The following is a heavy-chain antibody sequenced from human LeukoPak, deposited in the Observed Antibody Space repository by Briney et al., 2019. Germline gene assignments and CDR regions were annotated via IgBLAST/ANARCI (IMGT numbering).Heavy chain of an antibody. CDR1: GFIFSSYG. CDR3: ARFPPYSSSWSYFDY. Sequence: GKSLRLSCAASGFIFSSYGMHWVRQAPGKGLEWVAVISYDGSNKYYADSVKGRFTISRDNSKNTLYLQMNSLRAEDTAVYYCARFPPYSSSWSYFDYWGQGTLVTVSS. J-gene: IGHJ4*02. V-gene: IGHV3-30*03. CDR2: ISYDGSNK. D-gene: IGHD6-13*01.